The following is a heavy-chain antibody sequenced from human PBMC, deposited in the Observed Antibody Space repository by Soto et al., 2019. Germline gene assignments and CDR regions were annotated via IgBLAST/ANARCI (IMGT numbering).Heavy chain of an antibody. CDR1: GFTFSNYA. D-gene: IGHD5-12*01. CDR2: ITSTGSST. CDR3: AKGAEGYVVSSLDF. J-gene: IGHJ4*02. Sequence: EVQLLASGGGFVQPGGSLRLSCAASGFTFSNYAMTWVRQAPGKGLEWVSAITSTGSSTYYADSVKGRFTISRDNSKNTLFLQINSLRAVDTAVYYCAKGAEGYVVSSLDFWGQGTLVSVSS. V-gene: IGHV3-23*01.